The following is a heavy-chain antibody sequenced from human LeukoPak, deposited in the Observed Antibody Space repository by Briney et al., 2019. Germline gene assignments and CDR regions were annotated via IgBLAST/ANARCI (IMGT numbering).Heavy chain of an antibody. J-gene: IGHJ4*02. V-gene: IGHV1-69*04. D-gene: IGHD3-9*01. CDR1: GGTFSSYA. CDR2: IIPILGIA. CDR3: ARTQYDILTGYYNGPLGY. Sequence: GASVKVSCKASGGTFSSYAISWVRQAPGQGLEWMGRIIPILGIANYAQKFQGRVTITAVKSTSTAYMELSSLRSEDTAVYYCARTQYDILTGYYNGPLGYWGQGTLVTVSS.